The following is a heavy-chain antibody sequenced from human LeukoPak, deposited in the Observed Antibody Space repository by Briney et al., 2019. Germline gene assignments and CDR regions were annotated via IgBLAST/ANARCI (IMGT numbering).Heavy chain of an antibody. CDR2: INPNSGGT. V-gene: IGHV1-2*02. CDR1: GYTFTGYY. Sequence: ASVKVSCKASGYTFTGYYMHWVRQAPGQGLEWMGWINPNSGGTNYAQKFQGRVTMTRDTSISTAYMELSRLRSDDTAVYYCARDLRNPSMIAEERGVDAFDIWGQGTMVTVSS. CDR3: ARDLRNPSMIAEERGVDAFDI. D-gene: IGHD3-22*01. J-gene: IGHJ3*02.